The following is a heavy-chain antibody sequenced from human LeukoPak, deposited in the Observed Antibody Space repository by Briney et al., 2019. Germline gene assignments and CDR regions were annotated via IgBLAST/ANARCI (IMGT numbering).Heavy chain of an antibody. CDR2: ISSSSSYI. CDR1: GFTFSSYS. V-gene: IGHV3-21*01. Sequence: GGSLRLSCAASGFTFSSYSMNWVRQAPGKGLEWVSSISSSSSYIYYADSVKGRFTISRDNAKNSLYLQMNSLRAEDTAVYYCARDSAVGGSRFDPWGQGTLVTVSS. D-gene: IGHD3-10*01. CDR3: ARDSAVGGSRFDP. J-gene: IGHJ5*02.